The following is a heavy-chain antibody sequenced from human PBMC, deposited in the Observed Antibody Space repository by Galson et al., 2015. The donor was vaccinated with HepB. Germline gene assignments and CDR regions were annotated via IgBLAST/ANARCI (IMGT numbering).Heavy chain of an antibody. J-gene: IGHJ4*02. CDR3: AKDVKWELLRSGQFDY. Sequence: SLRLSCAASGFTFYDYAMHWVRQAPGKGLEWVSGISWTSGDIGYADSVKGRFTISRDNARNSLYLQMNSLRPEDTALYYCAKDVKWELLRSGQFDYWGQGTLVTVSS. CDR1: GFTFYDYA. D-gene: IGHD1-26*01. V-gene: IGHV3-9*01. CDR2: ISWTSGDI.